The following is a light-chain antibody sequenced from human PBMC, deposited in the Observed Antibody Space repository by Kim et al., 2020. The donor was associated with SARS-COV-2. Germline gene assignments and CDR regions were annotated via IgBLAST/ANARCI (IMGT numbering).Light chain of an antibody. V-gene: IGLV1-40*01. Sequence: QSVLTQPPSVSGAPWQTVTISCTGNNSNIGAGYEVHWYQHLPGTAPKLLIYNDYRRPSGVPDRFSGSRSATSASLAITGLQAEDEADYYCQSYDTGLSGIIFGGGTQLTVL. CDR1: NSNIGAGYE. CDR2: NDY. J-gene: IGLJ2*01. CDR3: QSYDTGLSGII.